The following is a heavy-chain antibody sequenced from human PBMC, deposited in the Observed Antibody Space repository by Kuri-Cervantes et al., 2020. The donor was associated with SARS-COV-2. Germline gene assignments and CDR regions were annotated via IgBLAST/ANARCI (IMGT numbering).Heavy chain of an antibody. D-gene: IGHD6-6*01. Sequence: GGSLSLSCLASGFIFSGYAMHWVRQAPGEGLEWEAVISDDGSRKYYADSVKGRFTISRDDSKNTLYVQMNSLREEDTAVYYCARDVSPSSSSDYYYYGMDVWGQGTTVTVSS. CDR3: ARDVSPSSSSDYYYYGMDV. V-gene: IGHV3-30-3*01. J-gene: IGHJ6*02. CDR1: GFIFSGYA. CDR2: ISDDGSRK.